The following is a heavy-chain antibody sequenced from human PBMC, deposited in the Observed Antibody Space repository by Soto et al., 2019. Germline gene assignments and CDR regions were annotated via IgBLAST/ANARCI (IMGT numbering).Heavy chain of an antibody. Sequence: QPGGSLRLSCAASGFTFSSYGMHWVRQPPGKGLEWVAVISYDGSNKYYADSVKGRFTISRDNSKNTLYLQMNSLRAEDTAVYYCAKDRARYCGGGSCYSIFDYWGQGT. J-gene: IGHJ4*02. CDR1: GFTFSSYG. CDR3: AKDRARYCGGGSCYSIFDY. V-gene: IGHV3-30*18. CDR2: ISYDGSNK. D-gene: IGHD2-15*01.